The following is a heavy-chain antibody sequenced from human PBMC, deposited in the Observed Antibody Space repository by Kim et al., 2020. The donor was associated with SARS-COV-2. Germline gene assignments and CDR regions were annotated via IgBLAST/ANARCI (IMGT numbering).Heavy chain of an antibody. D-gene: IGHD6-13*01. CDR2: IYSGGST. J-gene: IGHJ4*02. CDR1: GFTVSSNY. Sequence: GGSLRLSCAASGFTVSSNYMSWVRQAPGKGLEWVSVIYSGGSTYYADSVKGRFTISRDNSKNTLYLQMNSLRAEDTAVYYCAREGAAAGTWIYFDYWGQGTLVTVSS. CDR3: AREGAAAGTWIYFDY. V-gene: IGHV3-53*01.